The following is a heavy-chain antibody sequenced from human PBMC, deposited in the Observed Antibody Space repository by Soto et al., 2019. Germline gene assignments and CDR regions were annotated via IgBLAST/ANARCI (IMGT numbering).Heavy chain of an antibody. J-gene: IGHJ4*02. D-gene: IGHD4-17*01. CDR3: ARAGPLYGDSGY. CDR2: IIPIFGTA. CDR1: GGTFSSYA. V-gene: IGHV1-69*13. Sequence: ASVKVSCKASGGTFSSYAISWVRQAPGQGLEWMGGIIPIFGTANYAQKFQGRVTITADESTSTAYMELSSLRSEDTAVYYCARAGPLYGDSGYWGQGTLVTVSS.